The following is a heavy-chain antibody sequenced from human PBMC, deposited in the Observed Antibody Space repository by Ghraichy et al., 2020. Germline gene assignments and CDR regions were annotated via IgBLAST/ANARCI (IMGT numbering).Heavy chain of an antibody. Sequence: SQTLSLTCTVSGASISSYHWSWIRQPPGKGLEWIGYIYYSGSTNYNPSLKSRVTISVDTSKNQFSLKLSSVTAADTAVYYCAREEHDILTGYSLRNFDLWGRGTLVTVSS. CDR1: GASISSYH. CDR3: AREEHDILTGYSLRNFDL. D-gene: IGHD3-9*01. CDR2: IYYSGST. V-gene: IGHV4-59*01. J-gene: IGHJ2*01.